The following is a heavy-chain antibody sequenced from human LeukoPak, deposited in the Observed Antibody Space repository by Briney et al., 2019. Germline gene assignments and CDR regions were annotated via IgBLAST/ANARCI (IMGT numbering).Heavy chain of an antibody. CDR2: ISAYNGNT. Sequence: GASVKVSCKASGYTFTSYGISWGRQAPGQGLEWMGWISAYNGNTNYAQKLQGRVTMTTDTSTSTAYMELRSLRSDDTAVYYCARGVVVTAIRYYYYGMDVWGQGTTVTVSS. J-gene: IGHJ6*02. CDR1: GYTFTSYG. V-gene: IGHV1-18*01. D-gene: IGHD2-21*02. CDR3: ARGVVVTAIRYYYYGMDV.